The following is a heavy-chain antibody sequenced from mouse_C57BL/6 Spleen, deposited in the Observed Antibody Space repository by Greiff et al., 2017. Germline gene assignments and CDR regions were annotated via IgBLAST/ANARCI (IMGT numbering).Heavy chain of an antibody. CDR3: ARGDSYYGSSYVGSFAY. Sequence: QVQLQQPGTELVKPGASVKLSCKASGYTFTSYWMHWVKQRPGQGLEWIGNINPSNGGTNYNEKFKSKATLTVDKSSSTAYMQLSSLTSEDSAVYYCARGDSYYGSSYVGSFAYWGQGTLVTVSA. J-gene: IGHJ3*01. V-gene: IGHV1-53*01. D-gene: IGHD1-1*01. CDR1: GYTFTSYW. CDR2: INPSNGGT.